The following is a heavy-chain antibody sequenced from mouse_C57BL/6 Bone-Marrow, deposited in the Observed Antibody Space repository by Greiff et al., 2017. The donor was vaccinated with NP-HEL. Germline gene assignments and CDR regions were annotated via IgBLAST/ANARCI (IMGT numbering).Heavy chain of an antibody. V-gene: IGHV1-53*01. Sequence: VQLQQPGTELVKPGASVKLSCKASGYTFTSYWMHWVKQRPGQGLEWIGNINPSNGGANYNEKFKSKATLTVDKSSSTAYMQLSSLTSEDSAVYYCASYDDYDGWYFDVWGTGTTVTVSS. J-gene: IGHJ1*03. CDR3: ASYDDYDGWYFDV. CDR1: GYTFTSYW. D-gene: IGHD2-4*01. CDR2: INPSNGGA.